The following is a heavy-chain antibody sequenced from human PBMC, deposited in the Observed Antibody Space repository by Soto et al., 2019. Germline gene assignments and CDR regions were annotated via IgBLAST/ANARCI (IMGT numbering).Heavy chain of an antibody. D-gene: IGHD2-2*01. CDR3: ARMGDIVVVPAERGYYYYGMDV. J-gene: IGHJ6*02. Sequence: SETLSLTCTVSGGSISSGDYYWIWIRQPPGKGLEWIGYIYYSGSTYYNPSLKSRVTISVDTSKNQFSLKLSSVTAADTAVYYCARMGDIVVVPAERGYYYYGMDVWGQGTTVTVSS. CDR1: GGSISSGDYY. V-gene: IGHV4-30-4*01. CDR2: IYYSGST.